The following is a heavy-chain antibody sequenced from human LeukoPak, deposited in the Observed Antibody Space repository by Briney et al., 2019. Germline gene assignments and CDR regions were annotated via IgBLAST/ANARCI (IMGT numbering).Heavy chain of an antibody. D-gene: IGHD2-2*01. Sequence: GGSLRLSCAASGFTFSSYWMSWVRQAPGKGLEWVANIKQDGSEKYYVDSVKGRFTISRDNAKNSLYLQMNSLRAEDTAVYYCAREPARYCSSTSCYDEGEILDYWGLGTLVTVSS. CDR3: AREPARYCSSTSCYDEGEILDY. J-gene: IGHJ4*02. CDR1: GFTFSSYW. V-gene: IGHV3-7*01. CDR2: IKQDGSEK.